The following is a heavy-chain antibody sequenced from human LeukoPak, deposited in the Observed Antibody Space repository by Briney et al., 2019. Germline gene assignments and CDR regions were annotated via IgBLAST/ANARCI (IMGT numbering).Heavy chain of an antibody. D-gene: IGHD3-22*01. CDR2: ISYDGSNK. J-gene: IGHJ4*02. CDR1: GFTFSSYA. CDR3: ARLRSYYDSSGYDY. V-gene: IGHV3-30-3*01. Sequence: TGGSLRLSYAASGFTFSSYAMHWVRQAPGKGLEWVAVISYDGSNKYYVDSVKGRFTISRDNSKNTLYLQMDSLRAEDTAVYYCARLRSYYDSSGYDYWGQGTLVTVSS.